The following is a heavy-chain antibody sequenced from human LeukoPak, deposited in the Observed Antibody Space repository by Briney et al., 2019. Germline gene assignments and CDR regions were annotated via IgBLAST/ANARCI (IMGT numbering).Heavy chain of an antibody. D-gene: IGHD3-22*01. Sequence: GGSLRLSCAASGLTVSSNYMSWVRQAPGKGLEWVSVIYSGGSTYYADSVKGRFTISRGNSKNTLYLQMNSLRAEDTAVYYCARDLGYYDSSGYSSWGQGTLVTVSS. CDR1: GLTVSSNY. CDR3: ARDLGYYDSSGYSS. J-gene: IGHJ4*02. V-gene: IGHV3-66*02. CDR2: IYSGGST.